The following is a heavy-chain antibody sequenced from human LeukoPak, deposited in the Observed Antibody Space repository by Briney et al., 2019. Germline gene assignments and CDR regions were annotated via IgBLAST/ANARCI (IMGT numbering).Heavy chain of an antibody. V-gene: IGHV4-34*01. CDR2: INHSGST. J-gene: IGHJ5*02. D-gene: IGHD3-16*02. CDR1: GGSFSGYY. Sequence: SETLSLTCAVYGGSFSGYYWSWIRQPPGKGLEWIGEINHSGSTNYNPSLKSRVTISVDTSKNQFSLKLSSVTAADTAVYYCAREDDYVWGSYPPWGQGTLVTVSS. CDR3: AREDDYVWGSYPP.